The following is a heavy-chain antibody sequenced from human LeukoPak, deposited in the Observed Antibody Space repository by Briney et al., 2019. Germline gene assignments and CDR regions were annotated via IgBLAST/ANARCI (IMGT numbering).Heavy chain of an antibody. J-gene: IGHJ4*02. CDR2: ISSSSNTI. CDR3: ARDILTKQAYSGYDN. D-gene: IGHD5-12*01. V-gene: IGHV3-48*02. Sequence: GGSLRLSCAASGFTFSSYSMNWVRQAPGKGLEWVSYISSSSNTIYYADSVRGRFTISRDNAKNSLYLQMNSLGDEDTAVYYCARDILTKQAYSGYDNWGQGTLVTVSS. CDR1: GFTFSSYS.